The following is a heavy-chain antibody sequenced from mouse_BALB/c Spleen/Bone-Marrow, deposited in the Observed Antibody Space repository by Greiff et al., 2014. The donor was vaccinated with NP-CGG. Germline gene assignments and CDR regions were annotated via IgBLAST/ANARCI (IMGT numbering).Heavy chain of an antibody. J-gene: IGHJ4*01. V-gene: IGHV1-69*02. Sequence: QVQLQQSGAELVRPGASVKLSCKASGYTFTSYWINWVKQRPGQGLEWIGNIYPSDSYTNYNQKFKDEATLTVDKSSSTAYMQLSSPTSEDSAVYYCTRRDYAMDYWGQGTSVTVSS. CDR2: IYPSDSYT. CDR1: GYTFTSYW. CDR3: TRRDYAMDY.